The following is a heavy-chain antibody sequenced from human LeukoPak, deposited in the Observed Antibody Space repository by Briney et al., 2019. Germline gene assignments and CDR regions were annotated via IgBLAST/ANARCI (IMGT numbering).Heavy chain of an antibody. J-gene: IGHJ4*02. V-gene: IGHV3-30*02. CDR1: GFTFSSYG. CDR2: IRYDGSNK. D-gene: IGHD6-13*01. CDR3: AKDPRYRIAAAGFPFDY. Sequence: GGSLRLSCAASGFTFSSYGMHWVRQAPGKGLEWVAFIRYDGSNKYYADSVKGRFTISRDNSKNTLYLQMNSLRAEDTAVYYCAKDPRYRIAAAGFPFDYWGQGTLVTVSS.